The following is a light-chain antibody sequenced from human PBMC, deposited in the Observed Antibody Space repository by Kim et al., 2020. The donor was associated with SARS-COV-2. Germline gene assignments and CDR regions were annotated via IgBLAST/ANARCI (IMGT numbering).Light chain of an antibody. CDR2: AAS. Sequence: ASVGDRVTITCRASQSISSYLNWYQQKPGKAPKLLIYAASSLQSGVPSRFSGSGSGTDFTLTISSVQPEDFATYYCQQSYSTPLTFGGGTKVDIK. J-gene: IGKJ4*01. CDR1: QSISSY. V-gene: IGKV1-39*01. CDR3: QQSYSTPLT.